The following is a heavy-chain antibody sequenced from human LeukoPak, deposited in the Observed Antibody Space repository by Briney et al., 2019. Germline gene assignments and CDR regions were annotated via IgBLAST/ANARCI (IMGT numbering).Heavy chain of an antibody. CDR2: INPNSGGT. V-gene: IGHV1-2*02. Sequence: ASVKVSCKASGYTFTSYGISWVRQAPGQGLEWMGWINPNSGGTNYAQKFQGRVTMTRDTSISTAYMELSRLRSDDTAVYYCARDHLPYSSSWYYFDYWGQGTLVTVSS. J-gene: IGHJ4*02. D-gene: IGHD6-13*01. CDR3: ARDHLPYSSSWYYFDY. CDR1: GYTFTSYG.